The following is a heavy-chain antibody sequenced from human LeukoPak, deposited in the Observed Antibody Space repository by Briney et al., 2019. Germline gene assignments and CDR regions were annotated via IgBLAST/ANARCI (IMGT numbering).Heavy chain of an antibody. J-gene: IGHJ4*02. CDR2: ISYDGTTK. Sequence: GGSLRLSCAASGFTFRNYPVHWVRQAPGKGLEWVTVISYDGTTKYYADSVKGRFTISRDNSKNTLFLQMNSLRAEDTAVCYCASPVRRWGLWQSFDYWGQGALVTVSS. V-gene: IGHV3-30*04. CDR1: GFTFRNYP. CDR3: ASPVRRWGLWQSFDY. D-gene: IGHD2/OR15-2a*01.